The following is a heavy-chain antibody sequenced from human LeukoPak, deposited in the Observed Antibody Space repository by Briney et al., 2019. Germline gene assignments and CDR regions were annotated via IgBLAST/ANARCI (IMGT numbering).Heavy chain of an antibody. V-gene: IGHV3-21*01. J-gene: IGHJ6*03. CDR3: ARVSVATPIYYYYYYMDV. CDR1: GFTFSSYS. Sequence: NAGGSLRLSCAASGFTFSSYSMNWVRQAPGKGLEWVSSISSSSSYIYYADSVKGRFTISRDNAKDSLYLQMNSLRAEDTAVYYCARVSVATPIYYYYYYMDVWGKGTTVTISS. D-gene: IGHD5-12*01. CDR2: ISSSSSYI.